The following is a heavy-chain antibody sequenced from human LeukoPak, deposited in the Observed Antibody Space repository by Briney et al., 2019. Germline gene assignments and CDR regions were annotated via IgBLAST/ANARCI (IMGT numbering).Heavy chain of an antibody. J-gene: IGHJ3*02. CDR3: ARDDRRFLEWLFFRGSTFDI. D-gene: IGHD3-3*01. CDR2: IDYSGST. V-gene: IGHV4-59*12. Sequence: SETLSLTCTVSGGSINAYYWSWIRQPPGKGLEWIGYIDYSGSTNYNPSLKSRLTISVDTSNNQFSLKLRSVTAADTAVYYCARDDRRFLEWLFFRGSTFDIWGQGTMVTVSS. CDR1: GGSINAYY.